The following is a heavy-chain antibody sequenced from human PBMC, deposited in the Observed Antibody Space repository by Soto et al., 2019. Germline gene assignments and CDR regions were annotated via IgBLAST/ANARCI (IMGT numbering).Heavy chain of an antibody. CDR1: GFTFRSYA. CDR3: AREYSSSSVYFQH. J-gene: IGHJ1*01. D-gene: IGHD6-6*01. Sequence: QVQLVEFGGGVVQPGRSLRLSCAASGFTFRSYAMHWVRQAPGKGLEWVAVISYDGSNKYYADSVKGRFTISKDNSKNTLYLQINSLRAEDTAVYYCAREYSSSSVYFQHWGKGTLVTVSS. CDR2: ISYDGSNK. V-gene: IGHV3-30-3*01.